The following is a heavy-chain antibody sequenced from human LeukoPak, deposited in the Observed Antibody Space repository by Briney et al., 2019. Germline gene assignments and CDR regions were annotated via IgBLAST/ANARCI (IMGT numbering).Heavy chain of an antibody. D-gene: IGHD2-2*01. CDR1: GFTFSSYA. V-gene: IGHV3-23*01. Sequence: GGSLRLSCAASGFTFSSYAMSWVRQAPGKGLEWVSGFSVSDGITYYADSVRGRFTISRDNSKNTLYLQMNSLRAEDTAVYYCAKVDQLLPSDAFDIWGQGTMVTVSS. CDR3: AKVDQLLPSDAFDI. J-gene: IGHJ3*02. CDR2: FSVSDGIT.